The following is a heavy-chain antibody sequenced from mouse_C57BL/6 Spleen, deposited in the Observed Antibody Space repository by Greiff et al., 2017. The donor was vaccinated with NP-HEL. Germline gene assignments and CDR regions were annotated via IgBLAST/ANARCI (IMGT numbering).Heavy chain of an antibody. J-gene: IGHJ2*01. V-gene: IGHV1-81*01. CDR2: IYPRSGNT. Sequence: VKLMESGAELARPGASVKLSCKASGYTFTSYGISWVKQRTGQGLEWIGEIYPRSGNTYYNEKFKGKATLTADKSSSTAYMELRSLTSEDSAVYFCARWVYSNYDDYWGQGTTLTVSS. D-gene: IGHD2-5*01. CDR1: GYTFTSYG. CDR3: ARWVYSNYDDY.